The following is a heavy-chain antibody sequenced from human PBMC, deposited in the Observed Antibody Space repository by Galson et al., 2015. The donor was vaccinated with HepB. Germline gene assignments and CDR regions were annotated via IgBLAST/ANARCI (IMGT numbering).Heavy chain of an antibody. CDR2: ISYDGSNK. CDR3: ARAHYYDSSGYPY. D-gene: IGHD3-22*01. V-gene: IGHV3-30*04. CDR1: GFTFSSYA. J-gene: IGHJ4*02. Sequence: SGAEVKKPGESLRISCAASGFTFSSYAMHWVRQAPGKGLEWVAVISYDGSNKYYADSVKGRFTISRDNSKNTLYLQMNSLRAEDTAVYYCARAHYYDSSGYPYWGQGTLVTVSS.